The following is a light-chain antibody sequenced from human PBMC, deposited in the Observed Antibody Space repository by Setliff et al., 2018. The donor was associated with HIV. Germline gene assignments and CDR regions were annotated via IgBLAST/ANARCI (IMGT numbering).Light chain of an antibody. CDR1: NSDIGAYNY. CDR3: YSYTAGTSYV. CDR2: DVT. J-gene: IGLJ1*01. V-gene: IGLV2-14*03. Sequence: QSVLTQPASVSGSPGQSITISCTGTNSDIGAYNYVSWYQQYPGKAPKLVIYDVTIRPSGVSNRFSGSKSGNTASLTISGLQAEDEGDYYCYSYTAGTSYVFGGGTKVTVL.